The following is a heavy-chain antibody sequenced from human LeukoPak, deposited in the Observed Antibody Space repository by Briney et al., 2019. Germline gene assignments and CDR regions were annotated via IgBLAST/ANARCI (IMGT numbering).Heavy chain of an antibody. CDR2: IIPIFGTA. D-gene: IGHD3-9*01. Sequence: ASVKVSCKASGYTFTSYDISWVRQAPGQGLEWMGGIIPIFGTANYAQKFQGRVTITADESTSTAYMELSSLRSEDTAVYYCARGEDFERYYLAYWGQGTLVTVSS. CDR1: GYTFTSYD. J-gene: IGHJ4*02. V-gene: IGHV1-69*13. CDR3: ARGEDFERYYLAY.